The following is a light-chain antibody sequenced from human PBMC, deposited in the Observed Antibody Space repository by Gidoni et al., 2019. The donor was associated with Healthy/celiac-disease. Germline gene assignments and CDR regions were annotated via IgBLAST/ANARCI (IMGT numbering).Light chain of an antibody. CDR2: KAF. Sequence: DIQMTQSPSTLSASVGDRVTITCRASQSISSWLAWYQQKPGKAPKLLIYKAFSLESGVPSRFSGSGSGTEFTLTISSLQPDDFATYYCQQYNSYPEVTFGQGTKVEIK. CDR1: QSISSW. V-gene: IGKV1-5*03. J-gene: IGKJ1*01. CDR3: QQYNSYPEVT.